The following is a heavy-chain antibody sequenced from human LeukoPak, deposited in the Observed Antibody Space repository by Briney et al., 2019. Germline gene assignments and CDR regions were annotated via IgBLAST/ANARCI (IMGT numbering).Heavy chain of an antibody. CDR3: ARDLGSGYEYLDY. J-gene: IGHJ4*01. CDR2: INPNSGGT. Sequence: GASVKLSCKASGYTFTGYYMHWVRQAPGQGLEWMGWINPNSGGTNYAQKFQGRVTMTRDTSISTAYMELSRLRSDDTAVYYCARDLGSGYEYLDYLGQGTLVTVSS. D-gene: IGHD5-12*01. CDR1: GYTFTGYY. V-gene: IGHV1-2*02.